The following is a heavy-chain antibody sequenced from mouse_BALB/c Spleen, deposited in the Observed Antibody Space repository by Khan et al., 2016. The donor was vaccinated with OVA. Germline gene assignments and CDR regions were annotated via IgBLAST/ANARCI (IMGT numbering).Heavy chain of an antibody. CDR2: INTYTGEA. Sequence: QIQLVQSGPELKKPGETVKISCKASGYTFTNYGMNWVKQAPGKGLKWMGWINTYTGEATYADDFKGRFAFSLETSASTAYLQINNLTNEDTATYFCARSNSYWYFDVWGAGTTVTVSS. D-gene: IGHD4-1*02. J-gene: IGHJ1*01. CDR1: GYTFTNYG. CDR3: ARSNSYWYFDV. V-gene: IGHV9-3-1*01.